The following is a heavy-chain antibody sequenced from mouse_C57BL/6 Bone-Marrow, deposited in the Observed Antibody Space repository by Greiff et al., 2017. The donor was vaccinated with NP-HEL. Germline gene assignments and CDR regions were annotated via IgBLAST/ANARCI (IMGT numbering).Heavy chain of an antibody. CDR2: ISYDGSN. V-gene: IGHV3-6*01. CDR3: AREGYGSSFYWYFDV. Sequence: EVKLQESGPGLVKPSQSLSLTCSVTGYSITSGYYWNWIRQFPGNKLEWMGYISYDGSNNYKPSLKNRISITRDTSKNQFFLKLNSVTTEDTATYYCAREGYGSSFYWYFDVWGTGTTVTVSS. CDR1: GYSITSGYY. D-gene: IGHD1-1*01. J-gene: IGHJ1*03.